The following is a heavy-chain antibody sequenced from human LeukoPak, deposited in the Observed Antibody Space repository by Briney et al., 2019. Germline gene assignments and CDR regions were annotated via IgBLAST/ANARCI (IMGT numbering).Heavy chain of an antibody. D-gene: IGHD3-22*01. CDR2: IYYSGST. J-gene: IGHJ4*02. CDR3: ARDRKPYYYDSSGYYFDY. V-gene: IGHV4-59*12. Sequence: SETLSLTCTVSGGSISSYYWSWIRQPPGKGLEWIGSIYYSGSTYYNPSLKSRVTISVDTSKNQFSLKLSSVTAADTAVYYCARDRKPYYYDSSGYYFDYWGQGTLVTVSS. CDR1: GGSISSYY.